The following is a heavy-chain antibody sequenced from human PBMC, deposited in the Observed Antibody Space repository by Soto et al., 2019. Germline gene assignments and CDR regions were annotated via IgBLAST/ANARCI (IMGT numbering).Heavy chain of an antibody. CDR1: GYTFTGYY. D-gene: IGHD6-13*01. CDR3: ARARFIAAAALFDY. CDR2: INPNSGGT. Sequence: QVQLVQSGAEVKKPGASVKVSCKASGYTFTGYYMHWVRQAPGQGLEWVGWINPNSGGTNYAQKFQGWVTMTRDTSISTADMDLSRLRSDDTAVYYCARARFIAAAALFDYWGQGTLVTVSS. J-gene: IGHJ4*02. V-gene: IGHV1-2*04.